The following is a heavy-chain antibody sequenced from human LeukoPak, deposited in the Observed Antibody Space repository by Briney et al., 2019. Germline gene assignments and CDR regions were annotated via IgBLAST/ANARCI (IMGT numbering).Heavy chain of an antibody. D-gene: IGHD6-19*01. CDR2: IKSKTDGGTT. Sequence: GGSLRLSCAASVFTFSNAWMSWVRQAPGKGLEWVGRIKSKTDGGTTDYAAPVKGRFTISRDDSKNTLYLQMNSLKTEDTAVYYCAKDPLQWLDGSDYWGQGTLVTVSS. V-gene: IGHV3-15*01. CDR1: VFTFSNAW. J-gene: IGHJ4*02. CDR3: AKDPLQWLDGSDY.